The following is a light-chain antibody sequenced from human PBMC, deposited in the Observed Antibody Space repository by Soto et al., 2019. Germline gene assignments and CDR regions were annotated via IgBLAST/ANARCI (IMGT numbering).Light chain of an antibody. CDR1: SSDVGGYNY. CDR2: EVS. J-gene: IGLJ1*01. V-gene: IGLV2-8*01. CDR3: SSYAGSNNLYV. Sequence: QSALTQPPSASGSPGQSVTISCTGTSSDVGGYNYVSWYQQHPGKAPKLMIYEVSKRPSGVPDRFSDSKSGNTASPTVSGLQAEDETDYYCSSYAGSNNLYVFGTGTKVTVL.